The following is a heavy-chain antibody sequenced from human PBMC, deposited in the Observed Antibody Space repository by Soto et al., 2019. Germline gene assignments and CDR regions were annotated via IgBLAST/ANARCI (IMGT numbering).Heavy chain of an antibody. Sequence: QVQLVQSGAEVKKPGASVKVSCKASGYTFTGYYMHWVRQAPGQGLEWMGWINPNSGVTHYAQKFQGRVTMTRDTSTSTDYMELSSLRFDDTAVYYCARAMHWTDVSYWGQGTLVTVSS. J-gene: IGHJ4*02. D-gene: IGHD1-1*01. CDR1: GYTFTGYY. V-gene: IGHV1-2*02. CDR2: INPNSGVT. CDR3: ARAMHWTDVSY.